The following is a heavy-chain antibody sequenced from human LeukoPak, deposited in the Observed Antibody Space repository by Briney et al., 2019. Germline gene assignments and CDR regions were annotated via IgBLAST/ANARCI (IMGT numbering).Heavy chain of an antibody. CDR2: IYYSGST. CDR1: GGSISSGDYY. D-gene: IGHD6-13*01. CDR3: AREPNSRIAAAGIDY. Sequence: SETLSLTCTVSGGSISSGDYYWSWIRQPPGKGLEWIGYIYYSGSTYYNPSLKSRVTISVDTSKNQFSLKLSSVTAADTAVYYCAREPNSRIAAAGIDYWGQGTLDTVSS. V-gene: IGHV4-30-4*01. J-gene: IGHJ4*02.